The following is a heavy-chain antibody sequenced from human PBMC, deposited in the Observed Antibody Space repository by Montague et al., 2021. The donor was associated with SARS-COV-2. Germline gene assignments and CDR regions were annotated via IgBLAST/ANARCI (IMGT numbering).Heavy chain of an antibody. D-gene: IGHD3-10*01. Sequence: SETLSLTCAVHGGSLSGYYWCWIRQPPEKGLEWIGEINHSANTKYNPSLKSPVTISIDTSKNQFSLKMTSVTAADTATYYCASGIYPSGSYYNRYYYGLNNWGQGTTVIVSS. CDR3: ASGIYPSGSYYNRYYYGLNN. CDR2: INHSANT. CDR1: GGSLSGYY. J-gene: IGHJ6*02. V-gene: IGHV4-34*01.